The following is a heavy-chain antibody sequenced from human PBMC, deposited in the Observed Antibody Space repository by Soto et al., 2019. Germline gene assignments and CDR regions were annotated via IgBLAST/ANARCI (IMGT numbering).Heavy chain of an antibody. V-gene: IGHV4-30-2*01. CDR1: CCSLSSGGFS. J-gene: IGHJ4*02. D-gene: IGHD4-17*01. Sequence: TLSLPFAVSCCSLSSGGFSCHLIPQPPGEGLEWVGYIYHSGSPYYTPSLKSRVTISVDRSKNQFSLKLSSVTAADTAVYYCARGMTTVTTFDDWGQGTLVTVSS. CDR3: ARGMTTVTTFDD. CDR2: IYHSGSP.